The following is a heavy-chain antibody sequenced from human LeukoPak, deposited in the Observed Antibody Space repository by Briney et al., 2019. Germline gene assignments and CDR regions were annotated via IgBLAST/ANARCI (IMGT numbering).Heavy chain of an antibody. CDR1: GGSISSYY. CDR3: AGHHPRNTVDF. Sequence: PSETLSLTCTVSGGSISSYYWSWIRQPPGKGLEWIAYISDIGSINYNPSLKSRVTMSLDTSKNQFSLKLSSVTAADTAVYYCAGHHPRNTVDFWGQGTLVTVSS. D-gene: IGHD2/OR15-2a*01. V-gene: IGHV4-59*08. J-gene: IGHJ4*02. CDR2: ISDIGSI.